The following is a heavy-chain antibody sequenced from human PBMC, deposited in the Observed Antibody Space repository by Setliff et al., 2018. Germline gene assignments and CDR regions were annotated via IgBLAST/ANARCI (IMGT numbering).Heavy chain of an antibody. CDR1: GFNLRDYW. Sequence: PGGSLRLSCVASGFNLRDYWMGWVRQAPGKGLEWVANIKQDGGETSYVDSVKGRFTISRDNAKRSLYLQMNGLRADDTGVYYCVRDDADNYDAFDNWGQGTLVTVSS. D-gene: IGHD3-22*01. CDR3: VRDDADNYDAFDN. V-gene: IGHV3-7*01. CDR2: IKQDGGET. J-gene: IGHJ3*02.